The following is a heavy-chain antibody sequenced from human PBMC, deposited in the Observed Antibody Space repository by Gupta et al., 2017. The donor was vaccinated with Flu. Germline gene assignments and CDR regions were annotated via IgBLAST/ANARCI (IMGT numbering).Heavy chain of an antibody. J-gene: IGHJ4*01. V-gene: IGHV4-39*01. CDR2: IFHGGIT. Sequence: GDSISPIGWYWGCARQPPGKVLQWRGSIFHGGITYDNPSNKGRVTISVDTSKNRFALKVTSMTVADTAVYYCARRGHSYGDFDFGGHGTVVTVSS. D-gene: IGHD5-18*01. CDR1: GDSISPIGWY. CDR3: ARRGHSYGDFDF.